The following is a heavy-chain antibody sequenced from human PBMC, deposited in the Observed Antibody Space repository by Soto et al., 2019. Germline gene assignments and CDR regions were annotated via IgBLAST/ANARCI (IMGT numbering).Heavy chain of an antibody. J-gene: IGHJ4*02. V-gene: IGHV3-74*01. CDR2: MNSDGSII. CDR3: ATAEVDY. CDR1: GYTFGNHW. Sequence: GGSLRLSCAVAGYTFGNHWMHWVRQAPGKGLEWVSRMNSDGSIINYADSVRGRFTVSRDNAKNTLYLQMNSLRVEDTAVYYCATAEVDYWGPGTLVTVSS.